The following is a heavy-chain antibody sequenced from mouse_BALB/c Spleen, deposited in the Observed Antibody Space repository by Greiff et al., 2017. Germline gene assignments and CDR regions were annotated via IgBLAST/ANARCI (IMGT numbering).Heavy chain of an antibody. CDR1: GYSITSGYY. CDR2: ISYDGSN. Sequence: VQLKQSGPGLVKPSQSLSLTCSVTGYSITSGYYWNWIRQFPGNKLEWMGYISYDGSNNYNPSLKNRISITRDTSKNQFFLKLNSVTTEDTATYYCARKYGNSVYFDYWGQGTTLTVSA. CDR3: ARKYGNSVYFDY. J-gene: IGHJ2*01. V-gene: IGHV3-6*02. D-gene: IGHD2-10*02.